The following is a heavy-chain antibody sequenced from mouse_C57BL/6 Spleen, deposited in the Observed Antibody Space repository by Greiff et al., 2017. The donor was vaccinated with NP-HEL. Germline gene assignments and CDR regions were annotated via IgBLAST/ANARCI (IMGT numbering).Heavy chain of an antibody. V-gene: IGHV1-26*01. CDR2: INPNNGGT. Sequence: VQLQQSGPELVKPGASVKISCKASGYTFTDYYMNWVKQSHGKSLEWIGDINPNNGGTSYNQKFKGKATLTVDKSSSTAYMELRSLTSEDSAVYYCARDDWDEDAYWGQGTLVTVSA. CDR1: GYTFTDYY. J-gene: IGHJ3*01. D-gene: IGHD4-1*01. CDR3: ARDDWDEDAY.